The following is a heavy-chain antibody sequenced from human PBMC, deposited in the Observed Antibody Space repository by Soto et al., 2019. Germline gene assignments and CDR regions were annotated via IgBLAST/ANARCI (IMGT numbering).Heavy chain of an antibody. Sequence: EVQLVESGGGLVQPGGSLRLSCAASGFTFNKYWMTWVRQAPGKGLEWVANIQQVGSEKYYVDSVKGRFTISRDNADNSLYLHMNGLRAEDTAVYYCALGRTGLDVWGQGTTVIVSS. CDR1: GFTFNKYW. CDR3: ALGRTGLDV. CDR2: IQQVGSEK. D-gene: IGHD7-27*01. V-gene: IGHV3-7*01. J-gene: IGHJ6*02.